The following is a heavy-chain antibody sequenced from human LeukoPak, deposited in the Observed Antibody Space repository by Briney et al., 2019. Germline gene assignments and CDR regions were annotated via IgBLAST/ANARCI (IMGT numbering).Heavy chain of an antibody. CDR3: ARKDGDY. CDR2: IYSCGST. V-gene: IGHV4-4*07. CDR1: GASISSFH. J-gene: IGHJ4*02. Sequence: PSETLSLTCTVSGASISSFHWTWIRQPAGKGLEWIGLIYSCGSTIYNPSLKSRVAMSVDMTKNQLSLKLSSVTAADTAMHYCARKDGDYWGRGTLVTVSS.